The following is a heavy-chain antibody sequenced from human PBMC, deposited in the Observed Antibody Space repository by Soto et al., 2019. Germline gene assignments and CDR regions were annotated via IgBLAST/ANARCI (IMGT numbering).Heavy chain of an antibody. CDR1: GGSISTADYY. CDR3: VCEYDSGGYIGY. J-gene: IGHJ4*02. V-gene: IGHV4-30-4*01. CDR2: IYYRGST. Sequence: QVQLHESGPGLVRPSQTLSLTCNVSGGSISTADYYWSWIRQTPGKGLEWIGYIYYRGSTYYNPSLESRVAIPMDTSKNQFSLNLTSVTAADTAVYFCVCEYDSGGYIGYWGQGTLVTVSS. D-gene: IGHD3-22*01.